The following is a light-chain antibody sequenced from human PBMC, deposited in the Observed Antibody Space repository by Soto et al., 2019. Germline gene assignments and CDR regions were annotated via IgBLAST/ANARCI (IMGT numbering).Light chain of an antibody. CDR1: QGINNF. CDR3: QKYDAAPRT. J-gene: IGKJ4*01. Sequence: DIQMTQSPSSLSASVGDRVTITSRASQGINNFLAWYQQKPGKVPKLLIYDASSIPSGVPSRFSGSGSGTDFTLTISSLQPEDVATYYCQKYDAAPRTFGGGTKVEIK. V-gene: IGKV1-27*01. CDR2: DAS.